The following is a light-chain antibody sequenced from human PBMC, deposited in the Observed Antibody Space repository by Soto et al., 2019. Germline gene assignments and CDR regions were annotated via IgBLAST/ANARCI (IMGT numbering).Light chain of an antibody. CDR2: EVS. Sequence: QSALTQPASVSGSPGQSITISCPGTRSDVGSYNYVSWYQQHPGKAPKLMIYEVSNRPSGVSNRFPGSKSGNTASLTISGLQAEDEANYYCSSYTSISTRVFGGGTQLTVL. V-gene: IGLV2-14*01. J-gene: IGLJ3*02. CDR3: SSYTSISTRV. CDR1: RSDVGSYNY.